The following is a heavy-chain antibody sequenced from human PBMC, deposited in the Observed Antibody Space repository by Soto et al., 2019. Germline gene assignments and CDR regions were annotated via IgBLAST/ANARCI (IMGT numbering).Heavy chain of an antibody. V-gene: IGHV4-31*03. CDR3: ARGLSVTLFDN. CDR2: IYSSGST. CDR1: GGSISTGGYY. J-gene: IGHJ4*02. Sequence: QVQLQESGPGLVKPSQTLSLTCTVSGGSISTGGYYWTWIRQHPGKGLEWIGYIYSSGSTYYNPSLESRVTISVDTSKNQFSLKLSSVTAADTAVHYCARGLSVTLFDNWGQGTLVTVSS. D-gene: IGHD4-17*01.